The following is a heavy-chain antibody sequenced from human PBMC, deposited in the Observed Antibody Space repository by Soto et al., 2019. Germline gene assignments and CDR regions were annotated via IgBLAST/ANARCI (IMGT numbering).Heavy chain of an antibody. CDR3: ARDLTTATGAFDY. J-gene: IGHJ4*02. Sequence: EVQLVESGGGLVKPGGSLRLSCAASGFSLRSYSMNWVRQAPGKGLEWVSSISSSSNNIYYADSVRGRFTIARDNAKNSLVLQVNSLRGGDTAVYFCARDLTTATGAFDYWGQGTLVTVSS. CDR2: ISSSSNNI. D-gene: IGHD6-13*01. CDR1: GFSLRSYS. V-gene: IGHV3-21*01.